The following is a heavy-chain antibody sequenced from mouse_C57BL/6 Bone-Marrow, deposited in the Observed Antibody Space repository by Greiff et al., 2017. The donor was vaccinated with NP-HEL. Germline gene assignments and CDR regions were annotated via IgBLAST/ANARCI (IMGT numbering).Heavy chain of an antibody. V-gene: IGHV1-74*01. D-gene: IGHD1-1*01. CDR1: GYTFTSYW. CDR2: IHPSDSDT. J-gene: IGHJ2*01. CDR3: AIDTTVVATHFDY. Sequence: VQLQQPGAELVKPGASVKVSCKASGYTFTSYWMHWVKQRPGQGLEWIGRIHPSDSDTNYNQKFKGKATLTVDKSSSTAYMQLSSLTSEDSAVYYCAIDTTVVATHFDYWGQGTTLTVSS.